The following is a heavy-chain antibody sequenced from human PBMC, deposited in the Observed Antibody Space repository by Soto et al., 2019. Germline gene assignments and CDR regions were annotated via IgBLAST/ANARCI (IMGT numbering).Heavy chain of an antibody. CDR2: ISYDGSNK. Sequence: GGSLRLSCAASGFTFSSYGMHWVRQAPGKGLEWVAVISYDGSNKYYADSVKGRLTISRDNSKNTLYLQMNSLRAEDTAVYYCARSASGAYYYDYAMDVWGQGTTVTVSS. D-gene: IGHD6-6*01. CDR3: ARSASGAYYYDYAMDV. V-gene: IGHV3-30*19. CDR1: GFTFSSYG. J-gene: IGHJ6*02.